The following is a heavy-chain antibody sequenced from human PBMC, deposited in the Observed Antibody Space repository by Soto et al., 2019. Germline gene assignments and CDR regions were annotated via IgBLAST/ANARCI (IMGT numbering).Heavy chain of an antibody. V-gene: IGHV1-18*01. CDR1: GYTFTSYG. CDR3: ARDAPPEDY. J-gene: IGHJ4*02. CDR2: IRAYNGNT. Sequence: QVQLVQSGTEVKKPGASVKVSCKASGYTFTSYGISWVRQAPGQGLEWMGWIRAYNGNTNYAQKLQGKVHMATDTSPRQAYKELRSLRSDDPAVYYCARDAPPEDYWGQGTLVTVSS.